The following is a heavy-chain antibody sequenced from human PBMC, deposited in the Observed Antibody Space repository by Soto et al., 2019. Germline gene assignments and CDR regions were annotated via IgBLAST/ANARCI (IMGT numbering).Heavy chain of an antibody. Sequence: VASVKVSCKASGYTFTGYYMHWVRQAPGQGLEWMGWINPNSGGTNYAQKFQGGVTMTRDTSISTAYMELSRLRSDDTAVYYCARDGDDSSGYYYASWGQGTLVTVSS. J-gene: IGHJ5*02. V-gene: IGHV1-2*02. CDR3: ARDGDDSSGYYYAS. CDR2: INPNSGGT. CDR1: GYTFTGYY. D-gene: IGHD3-22*01.